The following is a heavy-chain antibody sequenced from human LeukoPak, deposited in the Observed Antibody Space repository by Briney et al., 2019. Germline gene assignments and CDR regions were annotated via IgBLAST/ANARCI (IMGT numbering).Heavy chain of an antibody. V-gene: IGHV3-11*05. J-gene: IGHJ3*02. CDR1: GFTFGDYA. D-gene: IGHD3-22*01. CDR2: ISSSSSYT. CDR3: ARDYYYDSSGYTDAFDI. Sequence: PGGSLRLSCTASGFTFGDYAMSWFRQAPGKGLEWVSYISSSSSYTNYADSVKGRFTISRDNAKNSLYLQMNSLRAEDTAVYYCARDYYYDSSGYTDAFDIWGQGTMVTVSS.